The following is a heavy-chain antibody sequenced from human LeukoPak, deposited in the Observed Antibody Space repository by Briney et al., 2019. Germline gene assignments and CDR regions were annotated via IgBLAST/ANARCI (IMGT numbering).Heavy chain of an antibody. CDR1: GGSISAISGGPYY. Sequence: SETLSLTCTVSGGSISAISGGPYYWGWIRQPPGKGLEWIGSGHYSGNTYNPSLKSRVTISIDTSKNQFSLKLSSVTTADTAVYYCARDLSSLDDILTGYPRGFDPWGQGTLVTVSS. CDR3: ARDLSSLDDILTGYPRGFDP. V-gene: IGHV4-39*07. J-gene: IGHJ5*02. CDR2: GHYSGNT. D-gene: IGHD3-9*01.